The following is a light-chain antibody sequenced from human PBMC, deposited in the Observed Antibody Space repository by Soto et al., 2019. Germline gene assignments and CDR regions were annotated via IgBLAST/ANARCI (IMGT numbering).Light chain of an antibody. V-gene: IGKV1-39*01. J-gene: IGKJ5*01. CDR2: AAS. CDR1: QSISSY. Sequence: DIQITQSPSSLSASVGDRVTITCRASQSISSYLNWYQQKPGKAPKLLIYAASSLQSGVPSRFSGSGSGTDLTLTISSLQPEDFATYYCQQSYSTPTITFGQGTRLEIK. CDR3: QQSYSTPTIT.